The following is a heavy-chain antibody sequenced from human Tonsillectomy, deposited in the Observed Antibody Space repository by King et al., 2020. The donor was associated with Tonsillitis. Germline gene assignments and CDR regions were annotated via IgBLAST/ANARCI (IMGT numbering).Heavy chain of an antibody. D-gene: IGHD3-10*01. CDR3: AHTNCYGSGAFISEGGADFDY. V-gene: IGHV2-5*02. CDR2: IYWDDDK. CDR1: GFSLSTSGVG. J-gene: IGHJ4*02. Sequence: FTLKESGPTLVKPTQTLTLTCTFSGFSLSTSGVGVGWIRQPPGKALEWLALIYWDDDKRYTPSLRTGLTTTKNTSKNKVVLTMTNMDPVDTATYYCAHTNCYGSGAFISEGGADFDYWGQGTLVTVSS.